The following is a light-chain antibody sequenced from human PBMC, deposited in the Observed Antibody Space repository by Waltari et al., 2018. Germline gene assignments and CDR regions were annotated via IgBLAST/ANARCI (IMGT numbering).Light chain of an antibody. V-gene: IGLV3-10*01. J-gene: IGLJ1*01. CDR3: YSTDNSGNHRGV. Sequence: SYEVTQPPSVSVSPGQTARITCSGDELPKKYAFWYQQKPGQAPVLVIYEDKKRPSGIPERFSGSTPGTMATLTISGAQVEDEADYYCYSTDNSGNHRGVFGTGTKVTVL. CDR1: ELPKKY. CDR2: EDK.